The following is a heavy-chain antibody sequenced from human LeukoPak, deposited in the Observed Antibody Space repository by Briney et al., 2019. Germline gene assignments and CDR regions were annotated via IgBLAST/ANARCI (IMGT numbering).Heavy chain of an antibody. Sequence: PGGSLRLSCAASGFTFSDYCMSWIRQAPGKGLEWVSYISGSGSTIYYADSVKGRFTISRDNAKNSLYPQMNSLRAEDTAVYYCARVGSSSGYYFDYWGQGTLVTVSS. CDR3: ARVGSSSGYYFDY. V-gene: IGHV3-11*01. J-gene: IGHJ4*02. CDR2: ISGSGSTI. D-gene: IGHD6-19*01. CDR1: GFTFSDYC.